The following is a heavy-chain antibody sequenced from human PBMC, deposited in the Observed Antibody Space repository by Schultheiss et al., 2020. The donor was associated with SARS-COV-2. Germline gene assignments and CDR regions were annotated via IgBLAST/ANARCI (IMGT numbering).Heavy chain of an antibody. D-gene: IGHD6-19*01. V-gene: IGHV3-30*04. CDR3: ARGIAVAGTLDY. CDR1: GFTFSSYA. Sequence: GESLKISCAASGFTFSSYAMHWVRQAPGKGLEWVAVISYDRSNKYYADSVKGRFTISRDNSKNTLYLQMNSLRAEDTAVYYCARGIAVAGTLDYWGQGTLVTVSS. CDR2: ISYDRSNK. J-gene: IGHJ4*02.